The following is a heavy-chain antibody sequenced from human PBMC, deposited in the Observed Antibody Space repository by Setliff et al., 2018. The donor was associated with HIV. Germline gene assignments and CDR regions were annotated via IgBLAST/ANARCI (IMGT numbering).Heavy chain of an antibody. V-gene: IGHV3-15*01. CDR3: STAGHGSLDFDY. Sequence: KPGGSLRLSCVGSGFTFTNAWMSWVRQAPGKGLEWVGRIKSKSEGGTIEVAAPVKGRFIISRNDSTNTLFLQMNSLKAEDTALYYCSTAGHGSLDFDYWGQGTRVTVSS. J-gene: IGHJ4*02. CDR2: IKSKSEGGTI. D-gene: IGHD1-1*01. CDR1: GFTFTNAW.